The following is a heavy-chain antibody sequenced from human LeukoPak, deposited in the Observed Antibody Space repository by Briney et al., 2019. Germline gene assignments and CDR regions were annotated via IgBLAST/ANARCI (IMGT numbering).Heavy chain of an antibody. D-gene: IGHD2-15*01. CDR2: IIPILGIA. V-gene: IGHV1-69*04. Sequence: SVKVSCKASGGTFSSYAISWVRQAPGQGLEWMGRIIPILGIANYAQKFQGRVTITADKSTSTAYMELSSLRSEDTAVYYCARDPDIVVVVAAIEEPYYYYGMDVWGQGTTVTVSS. J-gene: IGHJ6*02. CDR3: ARDPDIVVVVAAIEEPYYYYGMDV. CDR1: GGTFSSYA.